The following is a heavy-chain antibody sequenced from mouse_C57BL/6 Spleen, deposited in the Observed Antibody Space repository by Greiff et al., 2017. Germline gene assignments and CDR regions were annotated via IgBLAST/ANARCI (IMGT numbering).Heavy chain of an antibody. V-gene: IGHV5-6*01. J-gene: IGHJ2*01. D-gene: IGHD2-3*01. CDR2: ISSGGSYN. Sequence: EVQRVESGGDLVKPGGSLKLSCAASGFTFSSYGMSWVRQTPDKRLEWVATISSGGSYNYYPDSVKGRFTFSRDTAKNTLYLQMSSLKSEDTAMYYCARRYEGGVDYGGQGTTLTVSS. CDR1: GFTFSSYG. CDR3: ARRYEGGVDY.